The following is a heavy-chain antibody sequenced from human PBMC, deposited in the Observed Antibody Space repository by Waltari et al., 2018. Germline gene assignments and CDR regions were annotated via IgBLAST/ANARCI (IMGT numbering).Heavy chain of an antibody. CDR2: IYHSGST. D-gene: IGHD1-20*01. CDR3: ARRITGTTGFDP. CDR1: GYSISSGYY. J-gene: IGHJ5*02. V-gene: IGHV4-38-2*01. Sequence: QVQLQESGPGLVKPSETLSLTCAVSGYSISSGYYWGWIRQPPGKGLEWIGSIYHSGSTYYNPSLKSRVTISVDTSKNQFSLKLSSVTAADTAVYYCARRITGTTGFDPWGQGTLVIVSS.